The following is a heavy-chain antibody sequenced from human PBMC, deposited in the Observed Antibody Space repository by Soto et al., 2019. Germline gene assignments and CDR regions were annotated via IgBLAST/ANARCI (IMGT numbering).Heavy chain of an antibody. CDR3: ARLGDGYKPDDY. V-gene: IGHV4-59*01. D-gene: IGHD5-12*01. CDR2: IYYSGST. Sequence: SETLSLTCTVSGGSISSYYWSWIRQPPGKGLEWIGYIYYSGSTNYNPSLKSRVTISVDTSKNQFSLKLGSVTAADTAVYYCARLGDGYKPDDYWGQGTLVTVSS. J-gene: IGHJ4*02. CDR1: GGSISSYY.